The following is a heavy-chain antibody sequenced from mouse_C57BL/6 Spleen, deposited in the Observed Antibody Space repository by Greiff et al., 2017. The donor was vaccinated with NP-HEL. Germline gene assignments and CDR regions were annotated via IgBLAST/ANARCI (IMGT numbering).Heavy chain of an antibody. CDR1: GYSITSGYY. J-gene: IGHJ3*01. CDR3: AREGLYGPAWFAY. D-gene: IGHD1-1*02. CDR2: ISYDGSN. Sequence: EVKLVESGPGLVKPSQSLSLTCSVTGYSITSGYYWNWIRQFPGNKLEWMGYISYDGSNKSNPSLKNRISITRDTSKNQFFLKLNSVTTEDTATYYCAREGLYGPAWFAYWGQGTLVTVSA. V-gene: IGHV3-6*01.